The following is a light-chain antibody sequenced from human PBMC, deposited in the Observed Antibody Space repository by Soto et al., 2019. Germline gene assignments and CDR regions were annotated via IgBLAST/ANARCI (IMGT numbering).Light chain of an antibody. CDR1: SGSVSTSYY. CDR2: STN. CDR3: VLYMGSGIWV. V-gene: IGLV8-61*01. Sequence: QTVVTQEPAFSVSPGRTVTLTCGLSSGSVSTSYYPSWYQQTPGQAPRTLIYSTNNRSSGVPERFSGSILGNKAALTITGAQADDESDYYCVLYMGSGIWVFGGGTKLTVL. J-gene: IGLJ3*02.